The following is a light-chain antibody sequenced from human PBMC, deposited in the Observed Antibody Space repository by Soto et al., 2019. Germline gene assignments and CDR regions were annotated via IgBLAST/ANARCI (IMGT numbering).Light chain of an antibody. V-gene: IGKV3-15*01. Sequence: EIVMTQSPATLSVSPGERATLSCRASQSVSSNLAWYQQKPGQAPGLRIYGASTRATGIPARFSGSGSGTEFTLTISSLQSEDFAVYYCQQYNNWPPWTFGQGTKVEIK. CDR3: QQYNNWPPWT. CDR2: GAS. J-gene: IGKJ1*01. CDR1: QSVSSN.